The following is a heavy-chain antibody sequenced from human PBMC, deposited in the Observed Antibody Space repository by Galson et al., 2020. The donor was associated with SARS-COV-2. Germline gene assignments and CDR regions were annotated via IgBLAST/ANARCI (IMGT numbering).Heavy chain of an antibody. CDR3: TRQADVLRYFDWLPSGWFDP. J-gene: IGHJ5*02. Sequence: GGSLRLSCAASGFTFSGSAMHWVRQASGKGLEWVGRIRSKANSYATAYAASEKGRFTISRDDSKHTAYLQMNSLKTEDTAVYYCTRQADVLRYFDWLPSGWFDPWGQGTLVTVSS. CDR1: GFTFSGSA. D-gene: IGHD3-9*01. V-gene: IGHV3-73*01. CDR2: IRSKANSYAT.